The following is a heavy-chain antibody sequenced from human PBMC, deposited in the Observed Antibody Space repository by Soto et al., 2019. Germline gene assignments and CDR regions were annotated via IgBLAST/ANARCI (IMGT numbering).Heavy chain of an antibody. Sequence: EVQLGESGGGLIQPGGSLRLSCAASGFTVSSNYMSWVRQAPGKGLEWVSVSYSGGSTYDADSVKGRFTISRDNSKNTLYLQMNSVRAEDTAVYYCARECPQGCEFDIWGQGTMVTVS. CDR1: GFTVSSNY. CDR3: ARECPQGCEFDI. D-gene: IGHD2-2*01. CDR2: SYSGGST. V-gene: IGHV3-53*01. J-gene: IGHJ3*02.